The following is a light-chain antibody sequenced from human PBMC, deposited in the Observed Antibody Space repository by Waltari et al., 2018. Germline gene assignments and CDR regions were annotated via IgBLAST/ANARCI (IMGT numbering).Light chain of an antibody. J-gene: IGKJ1*01. CDR1: RSISSW. CDR2: TTA. Sequence: DIQMTQSPSTLSASVGDRVTITCRASRSISSWLAWYQQKPGKAPSILIYTTASLKGGVPSRFSGSGSGTEFTVTISSLQPDDFASYYCQQYYDSSTFGQGTKLELK. V-gene: IGKV1-5*03. CDR3: QQYYDSST.